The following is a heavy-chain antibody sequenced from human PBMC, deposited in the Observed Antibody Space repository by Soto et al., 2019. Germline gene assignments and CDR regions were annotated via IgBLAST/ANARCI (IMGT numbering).Heavy chain of an antibody. CDR2: ISSDHNYI. D-gene: IGHD2-15*01. V-gene: IGHV3-21*02. CDR3: ARGRTCTGATGYWWGDY. CDR1: GFTFTSYS. J-gene: IGHJ4*02. Sequence: VQLVESGGGLVKPGGSLRLSCVASGFTFTSYSMLWVRQPPGKGLEWVSSISSDHNYIYYADSVKGLFTISRDNAKNALYLQMISLRAEDTAVYYFARGRTCTGATGYWWGDYWGQGALVTVSS.